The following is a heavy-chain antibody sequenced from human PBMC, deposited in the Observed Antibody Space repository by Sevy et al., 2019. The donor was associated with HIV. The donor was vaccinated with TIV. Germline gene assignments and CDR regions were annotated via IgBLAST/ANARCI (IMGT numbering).Heavy chain of an antibody. V-gene: IGHV1-69*13. CDR1: GGTFSSYA. D-gene: IGHD2-8*01. Sequence: ASVKVSCKASGGTFSSYAISWVRQAPGQGLEWMGGIIPIFGTANYAQKFQGRVTITADESTSTAYMELSSLRSEDTAVYYCGREGSGGYCTNGVCYGGAFDIWGQGTMVTVSS. J-gene: IGHJ3*02. CDR2: IIPIFGTA. CDR3: GREGSGGYCTNGVCYGGAFDI.